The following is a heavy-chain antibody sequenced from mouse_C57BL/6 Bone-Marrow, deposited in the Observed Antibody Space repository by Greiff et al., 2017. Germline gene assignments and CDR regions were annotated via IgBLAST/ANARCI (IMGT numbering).Heavy chain of an antibody. CDR2: IRNKANNHAT. CDR3: TSTHYYGSSYGYAMDY. Sequence: EVMLVESGGGLVQPGGSMKLSCAASGFTFSDAWMDWVRQSPEKGLEWVAEIRNKANNHATYYAESVKGRFTISRDDSKSSVYLQMNSLRAEDTGIYYGTSTHYYGSSYGYAMDYWGQGTSVTVSA. CDR1: GFTFSDAW. J-gene: IGHJ4*01. V-gene: IGHV6-6*01. D-gene: IGHD1-1*01.